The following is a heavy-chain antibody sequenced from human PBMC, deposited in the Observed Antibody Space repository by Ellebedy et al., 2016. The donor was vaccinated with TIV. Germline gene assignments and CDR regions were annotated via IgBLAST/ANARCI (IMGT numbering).Heavy chain of an antibody. D-gene: IGHD1-1*01. J-gene: IGHJ4*01. CDR2: IWYDGTKK. CDR1: GFTFRSYG. V-gene: IGHV3-33*01. CDR3: STLSDTGY. Sequence: GESLKISCAPSGFTFRSYGMHWVRQAPGKGLEWVALIWYDGTKKYYADSVKGRFTVSRDNDKSTLYLQMSSLRAEDTAVYYCSTLSDTGYWGHGTLVTVSS.